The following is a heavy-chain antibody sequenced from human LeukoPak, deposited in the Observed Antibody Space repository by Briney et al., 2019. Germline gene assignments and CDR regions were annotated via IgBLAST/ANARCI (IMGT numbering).Heavy chain of an antibody. J-gene: IGHJ4*02. CDR1: GFTFNTCA. CDR2: ISESGSGT. CDR3: AKGVFGVNRAFDY. D-gene: IGHD3-3*01. Sequence: GGSLRLSCEASGFTFNTCAMSWVRQAPGKGLEWVSAISESGSGTYYADSVKGRFTISTDNSKNTLYLQMNSLRVDDTALYYCAKGVFGVNRAFDYWGQGTLVTVSS. V-gene: IGHV3-23*01.